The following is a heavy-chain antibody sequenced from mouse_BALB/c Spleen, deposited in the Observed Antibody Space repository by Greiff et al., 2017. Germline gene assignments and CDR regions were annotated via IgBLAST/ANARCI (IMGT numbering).Heavy chain of an antibody. CDR1: GYTFTDYE. Sequence: VQLQQSGAELVRPGASVTLSCKASGYTFTDYEMHWVKQTPVHGLEWIGAIDPETGGTAYNQKFKGKATLTADKSSSTAYMELNSLTSEDSAVYYCASLITTVIAHFDYWGQGTTLTVSS. V-gene: IGHV1-15*01. CDR3: ASLITTVIAHFDY. CDR2: IDPETGGT. J-gene: IGHJ2*01. D-gene: IGHD1-1*01.